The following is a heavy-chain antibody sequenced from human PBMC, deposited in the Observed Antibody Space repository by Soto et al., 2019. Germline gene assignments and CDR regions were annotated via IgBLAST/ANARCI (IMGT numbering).Heavy chain of an antibody. CDR2: ISAYNGNT. V-gene: IGHV1-18*01. CDR3: ARDQGITIFGVVIYYYYGMDV. D-gene: IGHD3-3*01. J-gene: IGHJ6*02. Sequence: SVKVSCKASGYTFTSYGISWVRQAPGQGLEWMGWISAYNGNTNYAQKLQGRVTMTTDTSTSTAYMELRSLRSEDTAVYYCARDQGITIFGVVIYYYYGMDVWGQGTTVTVSS. CDR1: GYTFTSYG.